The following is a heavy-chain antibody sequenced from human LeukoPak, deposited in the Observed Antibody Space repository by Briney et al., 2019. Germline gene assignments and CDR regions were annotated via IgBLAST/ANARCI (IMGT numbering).Heavy chain of an antibody. CDR3: ASGAPIPSDKYYFDY. CDR1: GFTFRSYA. D-gene: IGHD1-26*01. V-gene: IGHV3-30*01. J-gene: IGHJ4*02. Sequence: GGSLRLSCAASGFTFRSYAMHWVRQAPGKGLEWVAVISYDGSEKYYADSVKGRFTISRDNSKNTVFVQMNSLRGEDTAVYYCASGAPIPSDKYYFDYWGQGTLVTVSS. CDR2: ISYDGSEK.